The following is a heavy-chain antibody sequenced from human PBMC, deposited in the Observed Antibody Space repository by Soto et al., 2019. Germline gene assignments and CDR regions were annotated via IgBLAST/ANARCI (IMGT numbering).Heavy chain of an antibody. J-gene: IGHJ4*02. Sequence: GGSLRLSCTASGFTFGDYAMSWVRQAPGKGLEWVGFIRSKAYGGTTEYAASVKGRFTISRDDSKSMAYLQMNSLKTEDTAVFYCTADKLSPSLDFDYWGQGTLVTVSS. CDR1: GFTFGDYA. V-gene: IGHV3-49*04. CDR3: TADKLSPSLDFDY. D-gene: IGHD2-15*01. CDR2: IRSKAYGGTT.